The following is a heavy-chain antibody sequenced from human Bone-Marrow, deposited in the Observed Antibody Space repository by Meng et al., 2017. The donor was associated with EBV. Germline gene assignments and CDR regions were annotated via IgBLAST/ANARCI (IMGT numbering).Heavy chain of an antibody. CDR3: VHKKESTAFYFDY. V-gene: IGHV2-5*02. CDR1: GFSLSASGVS. Sequence: QLTLKVSVPALVKPTQTLTLTFNFSGFSLSASGVSVGWIRHPPGKALEWLANIYWDDDQRYSPSLKSRLSITKDTSKNQVVLTMTNMDPVDTATYFCVHKKESTAFYFDYWGHGTLVTVSS. J-gene: IGHJ4*01. CDR2: IYWDDDQ.